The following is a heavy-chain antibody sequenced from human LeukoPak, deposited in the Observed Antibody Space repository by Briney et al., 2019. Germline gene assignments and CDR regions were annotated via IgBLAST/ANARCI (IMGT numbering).Heavy chain of an antibody. CDR1: GYTFTGYY. Sequence: GASVKVSCKASGYTFTGYYMHWVRQAPGQGLEWMGRINPNSGGTNYAQKFQGRVTMTRDTSISTAYMELSRLRSDDTAVYYCARSYSSSYPDYYYYMDVWGKGTTVTVSS. D-gene: IGHD6-13*01. J-gene: IGHJ6*03. CDR2: INPNSGGT. V-gene: IGHV1-2*06. CDR3: ARSYSSSYPDYYYYMDV.